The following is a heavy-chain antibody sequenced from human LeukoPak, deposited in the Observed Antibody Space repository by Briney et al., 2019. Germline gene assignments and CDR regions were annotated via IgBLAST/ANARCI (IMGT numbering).Heavy chain of an antibody. CDR3: ARGRGYGSGSPLAY. J-gene: IGHJ4*02. D-gene: IGHD3-10*01. CDR2: IYYSGST. V-gene: IGHV4-31*03. Sequence: PSETLSLTCTVSGGSISSGGYYWSWIRQHPGKGQEWIGYIYYSGSTYYNPSLKSRVTISVDTSKNQFSLKLSSVTAADTAVYYCARGRGYGSGSPLAYWGQGTLVTVSS. CDR1: GGSISSGGYY.